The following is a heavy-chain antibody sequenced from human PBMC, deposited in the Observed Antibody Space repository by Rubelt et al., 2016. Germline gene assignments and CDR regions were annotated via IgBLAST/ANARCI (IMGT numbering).Heavy chain of an antibody. Sequence: QITLKESGPTLVKPTQTLTLTCTFSGFSLTTSGLGVGWIRQPPGKALEWVALIYWDDDIRYSPSLQNRLTITKDTSENQVVLTKTNMDPGDTATDYCAHRGRYSSSYWFDPWGQGTLVTVSS. D-gene: IGHD6-13*01. V-gene: IGHV2-5*02. J-gene: IGHJ5*02. CDR2: IYWDDDI. CDR1: GFSLTTSGLG. CDR3: AHRGRYSSSYWFDP.